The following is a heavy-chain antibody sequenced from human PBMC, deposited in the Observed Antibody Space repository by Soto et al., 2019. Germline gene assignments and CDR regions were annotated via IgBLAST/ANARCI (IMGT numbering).Heavy chain of an antibody. Sequence: QVQLVQSGTEVKKPGASVKVSCKASGYTFTSYGISWVRQAPGQGLEWMGWISAYNGNTNYAQKLQGRVTVTTDTYTSTAYMELRSLRSEDTAVYYCARPTYYYGSGLDAFDIWGQGTMVTVS. CDR1: GYTFTSYG. D-gene: IGHD3-10*01. CDR3: ARPTYYYGSGLDAFDI. J-gene: IGHJ3*02. CDR2: ISAYNGNT. V-gene: IGHV1-18*01.